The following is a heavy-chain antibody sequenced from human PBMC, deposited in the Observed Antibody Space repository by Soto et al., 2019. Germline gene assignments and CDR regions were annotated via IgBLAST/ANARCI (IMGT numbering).Heavy chain of an antibody. D-gene: IGHD6-6*01. V-gene: IGHV4-34*01. CDR3: ARGASRPTRAPPPLGV. CDR2: INHSGSP. J-gene: IGHJ6*04. Sequence: QVQLQQWGAGLLKPSETLSLTCAVYGGSFSGYYWSWIRQPPGKGLEWIGEINHSGSPNYHPSRKTRPPNTGDTSKHQLPLNLSSVPPADTAVYYCARGASRPTRAPPPLGVWGKGTTVTVSS. CDR1: GGSFSGYY.